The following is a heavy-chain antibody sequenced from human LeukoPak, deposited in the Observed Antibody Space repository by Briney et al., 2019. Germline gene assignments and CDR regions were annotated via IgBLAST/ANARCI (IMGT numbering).Heavy chain of an antibody. CDR1: VGTLSSYA. CDR3: AARYSGSYYYFDY. V-gene: IGHV1-69*13. J-gene: IGHJ4*02. Sequence: ASVKVSCKASVGTLSSYAISWVRQAPGQGLEWMGGIIPIFGTANYAQKFQGRVTITADESTSTAYMELSSLRSEDTAVYYCAARYSGSYYYFDYWGQGTLVTVSS. CDR2: IIPIFGTA. D-gene: IGHD1-26*01.